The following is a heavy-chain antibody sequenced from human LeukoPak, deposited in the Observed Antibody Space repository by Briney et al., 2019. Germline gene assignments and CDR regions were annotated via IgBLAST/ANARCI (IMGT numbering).Heavy chain of an antibody. D-gene: IGHD5-18*01. Sequence: SETLSLTCTVSGGSISSYYWSWIRQPPGKGLEWIGYVYDNGITSYNPSLKSRVTISADTSKNQFSLNLISVTAADTAVYFCARHPGIQLRVDNWGQGTLVTVSS. J-gene: IGHJ4*02. CDR3: ARHPGIQLRVDN. CDR2: VYDNGIT. V-gene: IGHV4-59*08. CDR1: GGSISSYY.